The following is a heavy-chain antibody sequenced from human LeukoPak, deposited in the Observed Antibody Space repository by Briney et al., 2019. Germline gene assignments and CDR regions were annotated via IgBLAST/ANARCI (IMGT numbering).Heavy chain of an antibody. CDR1: GGSFSGYY. J-gene: IGHJ4*02. CDR2: INHSGST. D-gene: IGHD2-2*01. Sequence: SETLSLTCAVYGGSFSGYYWSWIRQPPGKGLEWIGEINHSGSTNYNPSLKSRVTISVDTSKNQFSLKLSSVTAAGTAVYYCARGWEIVVVPAAIGDPFDYRGQGTLVTVSS. CDR3: ARGWEIVVVPAAIGDPFDY. V-gene: IGHV4-34*01.